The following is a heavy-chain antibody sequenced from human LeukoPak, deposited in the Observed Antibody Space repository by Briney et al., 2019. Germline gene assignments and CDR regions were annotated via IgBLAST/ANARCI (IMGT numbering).Heavy chain of an antibody. Sequence: PGGSLRLSCAASGFTFSTYSMNWVRQAPGKGLEWVSAISSSGGYIYYADSVKGRFTISRDNAKNSLYLQMNSLRAEDTAVYYCARGLFHSSGFYYDYWGQGTLVTVSS. J-gene: IGHJ4*02. CDR2: ISSSGGYI. D-gene: IGHD3-22*01. CDR1: GFTFSTYS. V-gene: IGHV3-21*01. CDR3: ARGLFHSSGFYYDY.